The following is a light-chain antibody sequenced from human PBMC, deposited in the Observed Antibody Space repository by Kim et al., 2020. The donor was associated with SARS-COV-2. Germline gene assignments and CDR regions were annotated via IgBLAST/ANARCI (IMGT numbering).Light chain of an antibody. CDR3: SSYAGSNNWV. CDR1: SSNIGTNT. CDR2: NNN. V-gene: IGLV1-44*01. Sequence: QSVLTQPPSASGTPGQRVTISCSGSSSNIGTNTVIWYQQLPGTAPKLLIYNNNKRPSGVPDRFSGSKSGTSASLAISGLQSEDEADYYCSSYAGSNNWVFGGGTQLTVL. J-gene: IGLJ3*02.